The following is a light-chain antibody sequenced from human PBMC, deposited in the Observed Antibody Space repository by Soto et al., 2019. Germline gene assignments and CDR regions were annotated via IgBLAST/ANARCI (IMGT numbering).Light chain of an antibody. CDR3: LLSYSGAHVV. CDR1: TGAVTSGHY. J-gene: IGLJ2*01. Sequence: QAVVTQAPSLTVSPGGTVTLTCDSSTGAVTSGHYPYWFQQKPGQAPRTLIYDTSNKHSWTPARFSGSLLGGKAALTLSGAQPEDEADYYCLLSYSGAHVVFGGGTKLTVL. V-gene: IGLV7-46*01. CDR2: DTS.